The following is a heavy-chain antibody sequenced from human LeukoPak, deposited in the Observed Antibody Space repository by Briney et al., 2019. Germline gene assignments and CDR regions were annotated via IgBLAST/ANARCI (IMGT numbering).Heavy chain of an antibody. CDR1: GYTFTSYG. CDR2: IIAYNGNT. V-gene: IGHV1-18*01. CDR3: ARVMVRGVRAPSSYYFDY. Sequence: ASVKVSCKASGYTFTSYGISWVRQAPGQGLEWMGWIIAYNGNTNYAQKLQGRVTMTTDTSTSTAYMELRSLRSDDTAVYYCARVMVRGVRAPSSYYFDYWGQGTLVTVSS. D-gene: IGHD3-10*01. J-gene: IGHJ4*02.